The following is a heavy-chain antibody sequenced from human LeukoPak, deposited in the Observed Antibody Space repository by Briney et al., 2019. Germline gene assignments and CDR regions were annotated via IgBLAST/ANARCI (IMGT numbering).Heavy chain of an antibody. D-gene: IGHD3-10*01. V-gene: IGHV4-34*01. J-gene: IGHJ5*02. CDR2: INHSGST. CDR3: VRPRPYVMLWFGEVDP. CDR1: GGSFSGYY. Sequence: PSETLSLTCAVYGGSFSGYYWSWIRQPPGKGLELIGEINHSGSTNYNPSLKSRVTISVDTSKNQFSLKLSSVTAADTAVYYCVRPRPYVMLWFGEVDPWGQGTLVTVSS.